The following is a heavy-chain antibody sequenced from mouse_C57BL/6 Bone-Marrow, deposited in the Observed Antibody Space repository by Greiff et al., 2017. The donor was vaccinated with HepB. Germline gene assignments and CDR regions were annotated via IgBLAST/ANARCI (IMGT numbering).Heavy chain of an antibody. D-gene: IGHD1-1*01. V-gene: IGHV1-69*01. CDR3: ARASYYYGSSYAMDY. CDR2: IDPSDSYT. Sequence: QVQLQQPGAELVMPGASVKLSCKASGYTFTSYWMHWVKQRPGQGLEWIGEIDPSDSYTNYNQKFKGKSTLTVDKSSSTAYMQRISRTSEDSAVYYCARASYYYGSSYAMDYWGQGTSVTVSA. CDR1: GYTFTSYW. J-gene: IGHJ4*01.